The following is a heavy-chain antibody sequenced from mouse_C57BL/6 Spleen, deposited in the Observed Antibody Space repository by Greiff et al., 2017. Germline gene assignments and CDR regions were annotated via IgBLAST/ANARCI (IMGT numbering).Heavy chain of an antibody. Sequence: QVQLKQSGPELVKPGASVKISCKASGYTFTDYYINWVKQRPGQGLEWIGWIFPGSGSTYYNEKLKGKATLTVAKSSSTAYMLLSSLTSEDSAVYFCARGVYYYGSSLDYWGQGTTLTVSS. D-gene: IGHD1-1*01. CDR1: GYTFTDYY. J-gene: IGHJ2*01. V-gene: IGHV1-75*01. CDR2: IFPGSGST. CDR3: ARGVYYYGSSLDY.